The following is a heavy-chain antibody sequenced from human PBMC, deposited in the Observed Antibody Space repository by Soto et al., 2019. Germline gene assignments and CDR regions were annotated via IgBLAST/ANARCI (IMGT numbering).Heavy chain of an antibody. D-gene: IGHD5-18*01. V-gene: IGHV4-30-4*02. CDR3: ARARGGGYSYGGYNWFAP. Sequence: SETLSLTCTVSGGSISSGGYCWSWIRQPPGKGLEWIGYIYYSGSTYYNPSLKSRVTISVDTSKNQFSLKLSSVTAADTAVYYCARARGGGYSYGGYNWFAPWGQGTLVTVSS. CDR2: IYYSGST. CDR1: GGSISSGGYC. J-gene: IGHJ5*02.